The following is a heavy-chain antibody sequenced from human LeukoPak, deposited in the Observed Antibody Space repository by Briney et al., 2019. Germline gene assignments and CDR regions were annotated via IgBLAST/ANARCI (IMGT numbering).Heavy chain of an antibody. CDR3: ARESALYGDDPVYYFDY. J-gene: IGHJ4*02. CDR2: IYTSGST. CDR1: GVSISSYY. D-gene: IGHD4-17*01. Sequence: SETLSLTCTVSGVSISSYYWSWIRQPAGKGLEWIGRIYTSGSTNYNPSLKSRVTMSVDTSKNQFSLKLSSVTAADTAVYYCARESALYGDDPVYYFDYWGQGTLVTVSS. V-gene: IGHV4-4*07.